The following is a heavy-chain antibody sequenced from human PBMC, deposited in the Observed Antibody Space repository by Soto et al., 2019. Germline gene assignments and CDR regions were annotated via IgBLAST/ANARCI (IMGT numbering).Heavy chain of an antibody. CDR1: GFTFSNYA. Sequence: GGSLRLSCAASGFTFSNYAMSWVRQAPGKGPKWVSAISGSGDRTYYVDSVKGRFTISRDNSQNTVSLQMNSLRADDTDINYWAKEVYPPFFKYWGQGTLVTVS. CDR2: ISGSGDRT. V-gene: IGHV3-23*01. J-gene: IGHJ4*02. CDR3: AKEVYPPFFKY.